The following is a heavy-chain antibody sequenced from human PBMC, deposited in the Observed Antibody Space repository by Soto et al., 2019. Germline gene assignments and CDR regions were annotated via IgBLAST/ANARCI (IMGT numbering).Heavy chain of an antibody. CDR1: GFTVSSNY. CDR2: IYSGGST. J-gene: IGHJ4*02. CDR3: ARDWGGLGY. V-gene: IGHV3-53*01. Sequence: GGSLRLSCAASGFTVSSNYMSWVRQAPGKGLEWVSLIYSGGSTYYADSVKGRFTISRDNAKSSLYLEMNSLRVEDTAMYYCARDWGGLGYWGQGTLVTVSS. D-gene: IGHD3-10*01.